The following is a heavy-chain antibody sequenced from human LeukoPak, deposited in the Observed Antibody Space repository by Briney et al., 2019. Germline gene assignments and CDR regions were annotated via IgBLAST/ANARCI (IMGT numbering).Heavy chain of an antibody. Sequence: GGSLRLSCAASGFTFSSYAMSWARHAPGKGLEWVSIISGSSDSTYYADSVKGRFTISTDNSKNTLYLQMNSLRAEDTAVYYCAITQSGYYDYWGQGTLVTVSS. D-gene: IGHD3-22*01. J-gene: IGHJ4*02. V-gene: IGHV3-23*01. CDR1: GFTFSSYA. CDR3: AITQSGYYDY. CDR2: ISGSSDST.